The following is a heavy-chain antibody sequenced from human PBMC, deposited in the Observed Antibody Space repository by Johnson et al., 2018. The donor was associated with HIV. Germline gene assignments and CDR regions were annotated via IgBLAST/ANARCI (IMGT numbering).Heavy chain of an antibody. D-gene: IGHD1-1*01. CDR2: ISYDGSNK. CDR3: ARETRRYNWNVDGSSFDI. CDR1: GFTFSSYA. J-gene: IGHJ3*02. Sequence: QVQLVESGGGVVQPGRSLRLSCAASGFTFSSYAMHWVRQAPGKGLEWVAVISYDGSNKYYADSVKGRFTISRDNAKNSLYLQMNSLRAEDTAVYYCARETRRYNWNVDGSSFDIWGQGTMVTVSS. V-gene: IGHV3-30*04.